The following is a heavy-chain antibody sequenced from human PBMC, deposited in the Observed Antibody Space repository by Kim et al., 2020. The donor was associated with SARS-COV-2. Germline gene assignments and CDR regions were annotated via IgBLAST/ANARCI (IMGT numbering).Heavy chain of an antibody. CDR1: GFSLSTNGVG. Sequence: SGPTLVNPTQTLTLTCTFSGFSLSTNGVGVGWIRQPPGKALEWVALIYWDDDKRYSPSLKSRLSITKDTSKNWVILIMTDMDPVDTGTYYCLHSGVTLDRYHGPGSYRSDGLDVWGQGTTVTVSS. V-gene: IGHV2-5*02. CDR2: IYWDDDK. J-gene: IGHJ6*02. CDR3: LHSGVTLDRYHGPGSYRSDGLDV. D-gene: IGHD3-10*01.